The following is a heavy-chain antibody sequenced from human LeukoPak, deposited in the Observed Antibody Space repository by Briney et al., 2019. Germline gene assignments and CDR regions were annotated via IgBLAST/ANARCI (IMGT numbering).Heavy chain of an antibody. CDR2: ISGSGGST. Sequence: GGSLRLSCAASGFTFSSYAMSWVRQAPGKGLEWVSAISGSGGSTYYADSVKGRFTISRDNSKNSLYLQMNSLRAEDTALYYSARAGEGRGVDSCDGDYWGQGALVSVSS. J-gene: IGHJ4*02. V-gene: IGHV3-23*01. D-gene: IGHD3-10*01. CDR1: GFTFSSYA. CDR3: ARAGEGRGVDSCDGDY.